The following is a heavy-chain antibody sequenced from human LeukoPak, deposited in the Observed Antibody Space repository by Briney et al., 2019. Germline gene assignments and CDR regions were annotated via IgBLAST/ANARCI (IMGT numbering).Heavy chain of an antibody. Sequence: GGSLRLSCAASGFTFSSDSMNWVRQAPGKGLEWVSSISSSSSYIYYADSVKGRFTISRDNAKNSLYLQMNSLRAEDTAVYYCARGIAVAAVDYWGQGTLVTVSS. CDR1: GFTFSSDS. V-gene: IGHV3-21*01. J-gene: IGHJ4*02. D-gene: IGHD6-19*01. CDR3: ARGIAVAAVDY. CDR2: ISSSSSYI.